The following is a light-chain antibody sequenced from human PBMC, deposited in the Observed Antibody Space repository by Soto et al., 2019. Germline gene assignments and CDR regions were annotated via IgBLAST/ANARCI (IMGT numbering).Light chain of an antibody. CDR2: EVS. Sequence: QSALTQPPSVSGSPGQSVTISCTGTSSDVGSYNRVSWYQQPPGTAPKLMIYEVSNRPSGVPDRFSGSKSGNTASLTISGLYAEDEADYYCSSYTSSSTYVFGTGTKLTVL. J-gene: IGLJ1*01. CDR1: SSDVGSYNR. V-gene: IGLV2-18*02. CDR3: SSYTSSSTYV.